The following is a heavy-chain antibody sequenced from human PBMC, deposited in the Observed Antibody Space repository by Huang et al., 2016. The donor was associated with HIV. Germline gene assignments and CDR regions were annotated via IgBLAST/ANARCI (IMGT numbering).Heavy chain of an antibody. CDR2: IRSKANKYAT. J-gene: IGHJ4*02. CDR3: TREYGNYEFDY. Sequence: EVQLVESGGGLVQPGGSLKLSCAASGFTFSGSTMHWVRLACGKGLEWVGRIRSKANKYATAYAASVKGRFTISRDDSKNTAYLQMNSLKTEDTAVYYCTREYGNYEFDYWGQGTVVTVSS. CDR1: GFTFSGST. D-gene: IGHD3-16*01. V-gene: IGHV3-73*02.